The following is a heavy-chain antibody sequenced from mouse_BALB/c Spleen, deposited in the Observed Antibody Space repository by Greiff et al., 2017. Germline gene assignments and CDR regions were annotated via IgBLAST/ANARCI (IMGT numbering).Heavy chain of an antibody. V-gene: IGHV5-17*02. CDR3: ARAARAHGGAMDY. CDR1: GFTFSCFG. Sequence: DVKLVESGGGLVQPGGSRKLSCAASGFTFSCFGMHWVRQAPEKGLGLVAYISSGSSTIYYADTVKGRFTISRDNPTNTLFLQMTSLRSEDTAMYYCARAARAHGGAMDYWGQGTTLTVSS. D-gene: IGHD3-1*01. J-gene: IGHJ2*01. CDR2: ISSGSSTI.